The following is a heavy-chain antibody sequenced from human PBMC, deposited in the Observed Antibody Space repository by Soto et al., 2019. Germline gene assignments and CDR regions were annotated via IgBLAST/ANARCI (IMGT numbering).Heavy chain of an antibody. V-gene: IGHV4-39*01. D-gene: IGHD1-26*01. CDR1: GSSIGSSSYY. CDR3: ARRGGVGATTYDY. J-gene: IGHJ4*02. Sequence: SATMSLTCSLFGSSIGSSSYYWGSIREPPGKGLEWIGSIYYSGSTYHNPSLKSRVTISVDTSKNQFSLKLSSVTAADTAVYYCARRGGVGATTYDYWGQGTLVTVS. CDR2: IYYSGST.